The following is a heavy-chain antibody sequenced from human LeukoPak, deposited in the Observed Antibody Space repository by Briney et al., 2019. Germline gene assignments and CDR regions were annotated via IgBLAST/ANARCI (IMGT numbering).Heavy chain of an antibody. D-gene: IGHD3-3*01. CDR2: IYYSGST. Sequence: SETLSLTCTVSGGSISSYYWSWIRQPPGKGLEGIGYIYYSGSTTYNPSLKSRVTISVDASKNQFSLKLSSVTAADTAVYYCARVMEGDYGAMDVWGQGTPVTVSS. CDR3: ARVMEGDYGAMDV. V-gene: IGHV4-59*01. J-gene: IGHJ6*02. CDR1: GGSISSYY.